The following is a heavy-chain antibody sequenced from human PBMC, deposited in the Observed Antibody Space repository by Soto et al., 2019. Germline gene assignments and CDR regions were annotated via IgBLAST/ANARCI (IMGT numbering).Heavy chain of an antibody. J-gene: IGHJ6*02. D-gene: IGHD2-15*01. CDR3: AKDPRTYCSGGSCYPRYYGMDV. Sequence: QVQLVESGGGVVQPGRSLRLSCAASGFTFSSYGMHWVRQAPGKGLEWVAVISYDGSNKYYADSVKVRFTISRDNSKNTLYLQMHSLRAEDTAVYYCAKDPRTYCSGGSCYPRYYGMDVWGQGTTVTVSS. CDR1: GFTFSSYG. CDR2: ISYDGSNK. V-gene: IGHV3-30*18.